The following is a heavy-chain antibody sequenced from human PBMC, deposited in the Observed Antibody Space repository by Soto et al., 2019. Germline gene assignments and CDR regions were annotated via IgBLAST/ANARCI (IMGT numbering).Heavy chain of an antibody. J-gene: IGHJ4*02. CDR1: GYTFTSYG. V-gene: IGHV1-18*01. Sequence: QVQLVQSGAEVKKPGASVKVSCKASGYTFTSYGISWVRQAPGQGLEWMGWISAYNGNTKYAQKFQGRVTMTTDTSTGTAYMERRSRRSDDTAVYYCARDLGGSYYAPVDYWGQGTLVTVSS. D-gene: IGHD1-26*01. CDR3: ARDLGGSYYAPVDY. CDR2: ISAYNGNT.